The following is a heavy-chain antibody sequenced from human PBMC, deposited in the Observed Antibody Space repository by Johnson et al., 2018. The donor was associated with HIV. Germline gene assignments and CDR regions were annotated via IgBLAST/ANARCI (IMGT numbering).Heavy chain of an antibody. CDR2: ISFAGVKK. V-gene: IGHV3-33*08. CDR3: ARGGRGHDAFDI. CDR1: GFTFSSYA. J-gene: IGHJ3*02. Sequence: QVQLVESGGGLVQPGGSLRLSCAASGFTFSSYAMNWVRQAPGKGLEWVTVISFAGVKKYYADSVKGRFTISRDNSKGTLYLQMNSLRAGDTAVYYCARGGRGHDAFDIWGQGTMVTVSS.